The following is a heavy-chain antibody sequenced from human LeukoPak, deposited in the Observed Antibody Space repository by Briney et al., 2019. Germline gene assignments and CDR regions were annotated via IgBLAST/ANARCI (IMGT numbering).Heavy chain of an antibody. V-gene: IGHV3-48*03. Sequence: GGSLRLSCAASGFTFSSYEMNWVRQAPGKGLEWVSYISSSGSTIYYADSVKGRFTISRGNAKNSLYLQMNSLRAEDTAVYYCASSSTYYYDSSGSPGGYWGQGTLVTVSS. CDR1: GFTFSSYE. D-gene: IGHD3-22*01. J-gene: IGHJ4*02. CDR3: ASSSTYYYDSSGSPGGY. CDR2: ISSSGSTI.